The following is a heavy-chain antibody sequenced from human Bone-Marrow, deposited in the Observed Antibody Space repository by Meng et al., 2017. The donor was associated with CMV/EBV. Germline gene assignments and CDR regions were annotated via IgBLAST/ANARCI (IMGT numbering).Heavy chain of an antibody. D-gene: IGHD3-3*02. CDR3: ASLASYNWFDP. J-gene: IGHJ5*02. CDR2: IYYSGST. CDR1: GGSISSYY. V-gene: IGHV4-59*08. Sequence: GSLRLSCTVSGGSISSYYWNWIRQSPGKGLEWIGYIYYSGSTYYNPSLKSRVTISVDTSKNQFSLKLSSVTAADTAVYYCASLASYNWFDPWGQGTLVTVSS.